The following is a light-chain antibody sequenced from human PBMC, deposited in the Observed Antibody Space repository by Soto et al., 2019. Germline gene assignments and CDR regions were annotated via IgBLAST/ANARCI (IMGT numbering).Light chain of an antibody. CDR3: CSFAGSLNFV. V-gene: IGLV2-11*01. Sequence: QSVLTQPRSVSGSPGQSVTISCSGTDNDVGGYNFVSWYQQHPGKAPKLMIFDVSERPSGVPGRFSGSKSGNTASLTISGLQAEDEADYYGCSFAGSLNFVFGTGTKVTVL. CDR2: DVS. CDR1: DNDVGGYNF. J-gene: IGLJ1*01.